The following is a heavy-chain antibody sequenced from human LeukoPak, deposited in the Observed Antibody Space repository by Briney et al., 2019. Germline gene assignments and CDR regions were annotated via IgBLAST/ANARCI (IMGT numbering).Heavy chain of an antibody. D-gene: IGHD4-17*01. Sequence: ASVKVSCKASGYTFTSYAVNWVRQAPGQGLEWMGWINTNTGNPTYAQDFTGRFVFSLDTSVSTAYLQISSLKAEDTAVYYCARTTHPYYFDYWGQGTLVTVSS. J-gene: IGHJ4*02. CDR3: ARTTHPYYFDY. CDR2: INTNTGNP. V-gene: IGHV7-4-1*02. CDR1: GYTFTSYA.